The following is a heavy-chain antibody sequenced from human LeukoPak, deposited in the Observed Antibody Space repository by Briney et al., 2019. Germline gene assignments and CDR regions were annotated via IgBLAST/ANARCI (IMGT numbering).Heavy chain of an antibody. CDR2: INHSGST. J-gene: IGHJ3*02. V-gene: IGHV4-34*01. CDR3: ASGSSSNDAFDI. D-gene: IGHD6-6*01. CDR1: GGSFSGYY. Sequence: PETLSLTCAVYGGSFSGYYWGWIRQPPGKGLEWIGEINHSGSTNYNPSLKSRVTISVDTSKNQFSLTLSSVTAADTAVYYCASGSSSNDAFDIWGQGTMVTVSS.